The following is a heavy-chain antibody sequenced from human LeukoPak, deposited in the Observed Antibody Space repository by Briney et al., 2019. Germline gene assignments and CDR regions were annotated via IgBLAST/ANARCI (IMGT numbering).Heavy chain of an antibody. CDR3: ARDAGPGSSGYYYRFYYYYYMDV. CDR2: IYYSGST. J-gene: IGHJ6*03. CDR1: GGSISSSSYY. Sequence: ASETLSLTCTVSGGSISSSSYYWGWIRQPPGKGLEWIGSIYYSGSTYYNPSLKSRVTISVDTSKNQFSLKLSSVTAADTAVYYCARDAGPGSSGYYYRFYYYYYMDVWGKGTTVTVSS. D-gene: IGHD3-22*01. V-gene: IGHV4-39*07.